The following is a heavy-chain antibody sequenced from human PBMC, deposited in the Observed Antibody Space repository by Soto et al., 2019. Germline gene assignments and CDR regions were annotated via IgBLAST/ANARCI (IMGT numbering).Heavy chain of an antibody. CDR3: ATLPPGIGLTLLPIPS. D-gene: IGHD2-21*01. J-gene: IGHJ4*02. CDR1: GGSVSSTNW. Sequence: VQLLQSGPGLLKPSETLSLTCAISGGSVSSTNWWTWVRQSPGKGLEWIGEIYHSGGATYSPSLGGRVAISVGKSKKQFSMRMSYVTAADTAVYYCATLPPGIGLTLLPIPSGGQGTLVAVSS. V-gene: IGHV4-4*02. CDR2: IYHSGGA.